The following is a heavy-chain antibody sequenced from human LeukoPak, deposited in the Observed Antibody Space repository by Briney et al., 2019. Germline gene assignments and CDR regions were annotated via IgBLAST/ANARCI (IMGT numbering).Heavy chain of an antibody. CDR2: IIPIFGTA. D-gene: IGHD2-2*01. V-gene: IGHV1-69*13. J-gene: IGHJ3*02. CDR1: GGTFSSYA. CDR3: ARNDRTPAANVHAFDI. Sequence: VASVKVSCKASGGTFSSYAISWVRQAPGQGLEWMGGIIPIFGTANYAQKFQGRVTITADESTSTAYMELSSLRSEDTAVYYCARNDRTPAANVHAFDIWGQGTMVTVSS.